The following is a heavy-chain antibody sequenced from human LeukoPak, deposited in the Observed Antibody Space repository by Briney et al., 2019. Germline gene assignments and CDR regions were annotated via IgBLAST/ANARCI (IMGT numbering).Heavy chain of an antibody. V-gene: IGHV1-3*01. Sequence: ASVKVSCKASGYTFTSYAMHWVRQAPGQRLEWMGWINAGNGNTKYSQKFQGRVTITRDTSASTAYMELSSLRSEDTAVYYCARSITMVRGDPYYFDYWGQGTLVTVSS. CDR3: ARSITMVRGDPYYFDY. J-gene: IGHJ4*02. D-gene: IGHD3-10*01. CDR1: GYTFTSYA. CDR2: INAGNGNT.